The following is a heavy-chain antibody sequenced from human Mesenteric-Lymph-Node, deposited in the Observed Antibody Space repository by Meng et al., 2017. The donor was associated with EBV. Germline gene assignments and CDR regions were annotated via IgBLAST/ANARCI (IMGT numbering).Heavy chain of an antibody. CDR3: ASPGYPGGVLWFAN. Sequence: QGQLRQWGAGLLKPSETLSLTCAVYGGSFSGYYLSWIRQSPGKGLEWIGEINHSGSTNYNPSLKSRVTISLDTSKTQFSLKLSSVTAADTAVYYCASPGYPGGVLWFANWGQGTLVTVSS. CDR1: GGSFSGYY. D-gene: IGHD3-10*01. CDR2: INHSGST. V-gene: IGHV4-34*01. J-gene: IGHJ4*02.